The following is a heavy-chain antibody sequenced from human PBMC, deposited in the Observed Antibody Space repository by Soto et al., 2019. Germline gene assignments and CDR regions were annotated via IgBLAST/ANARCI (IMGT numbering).Heavy chain of an antibody. CDR2: IYYSGST. CDR3: ARERTTVAYYYYYGMDV. V-gene: IGHV4-61*01. CDR1: GGSISSSSYY. Sequence: SETLSLTCTVSGGSISSSSYYWSWIRQPPGKGLEWIGYIYYSGSTNYNPSLKSRVTISVDTSKNQFSLKLSSVTAADTAVYYCARERTTVAYYYYYGMDVWGQGTTVTVSS. J-gene: IGHJ6*02. D-gene: IGHD4-4*01.